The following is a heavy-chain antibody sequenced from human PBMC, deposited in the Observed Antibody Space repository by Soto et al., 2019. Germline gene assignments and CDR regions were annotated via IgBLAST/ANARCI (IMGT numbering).Heavy chain of an antibody. CDR2: MNPNSGNT. CDR1: GYTFATYD. V-gene: IGHV1-8*01. CDR3: ARSDGYNFNWLDS. D-gene: IGHD2-21*01. Sequence: QVQLVQSGAEVKTPGASVKVSCKASGYTFATYDINWVRQAPGQGLEWMGWMNPNSGNTGYAQKFQGRFTMTRDTALSVAHMELSSLRNEDTAVYYCARSDGYNFNWLDSWGQGTLVTVSA. J-gene: IGHJ5*01.